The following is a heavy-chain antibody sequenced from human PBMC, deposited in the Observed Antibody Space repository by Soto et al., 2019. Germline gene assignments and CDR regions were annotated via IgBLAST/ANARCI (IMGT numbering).Heavy chain of an antibody. V-gene: IGHV2-5*01. CDR2: IYWNDDK. Sequence: SGPTLVNPTQTLTLTCTFSVFSLSTSGVGVGWIRQPPGKALEWLALIYWNDDKRYSPSLKSRLTITKDTSKNQVVLTMTNMDPVDAATYYCATIRRAILFFDYWGQGTLVTVSS. J-gene: IGHJ4*02. D-gene: IGHD3-9*01. CDR3: ATIRRAILFFDY. CDR1: VFSLSTSGVG.